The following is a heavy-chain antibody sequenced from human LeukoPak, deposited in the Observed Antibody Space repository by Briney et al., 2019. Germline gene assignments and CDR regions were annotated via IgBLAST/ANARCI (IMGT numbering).Heavy chain of an antibody. CDR1: GGTFSSYA. Sequence: SVKVSCKASGGTFSSYAISWVRQAPGQGLEWMGRIIPIFGTANYAQKFQGRVTITTDESTSTANMELSSLRSEDTAVYYCAESSGGEYYFDYWGQGTLVTVSS. CDR2: IIPIFGTA. D-gene: IGHD1-14*01. CDR3: AESSGGEYYFDY. J-gene: IGHJ4*02. V-gene: IGHV1-69*05.